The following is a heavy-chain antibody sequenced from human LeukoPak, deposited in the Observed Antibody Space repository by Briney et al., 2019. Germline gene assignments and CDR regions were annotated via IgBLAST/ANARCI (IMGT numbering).Heavy chain of an antibody. CDR1: GVSISSSSYY. D-gene: IGHD4-17*01. Sequence: PSETLSLTCTVSGVSISSSSYYWGWIRQPPGKGLEWIGSIYYSGSTYYNPSLKSRVTISVDRSKNQFSLKLSSVTAADTAVYYCARGINYGDSHPQSLLDYWGQGTLVTVSS. V-gene: IGHV4-39*07. CDR3: ARGINYGDSHPQSLLDY. J-gene: IGHJ4*02. CDR2: IYYSGST.